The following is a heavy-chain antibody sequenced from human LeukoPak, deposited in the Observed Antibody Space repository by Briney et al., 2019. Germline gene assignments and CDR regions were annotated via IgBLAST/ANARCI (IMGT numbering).Heavy chain of an antibody. D-gene: IGHD1-26*01. Sequence: SLRLSCTASGFTFGDYAMSWFRQAPGKGLEWVGFIRSKAYGGTTEYAASVKGRFTISRDDSKNTLYLQMNSLKTEDTAVYYCTTALKQVGRGNWGQGTLVTVSS. CDR1: GFTFGDYA. CDR3: TTALKQVGRGN. J-gene: IGHJ4*02. CDR2: IRSKAYGGTT. V-gene: IGHV3-49*03.